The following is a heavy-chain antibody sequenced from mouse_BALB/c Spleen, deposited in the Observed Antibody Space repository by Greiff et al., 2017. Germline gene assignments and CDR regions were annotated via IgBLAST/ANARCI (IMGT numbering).Heavy chain of an antibody. Sequence: VQLQQSGAELAKPGASVKMSCKASGYTFTSYWMHWVKQRPGQGLEWIGYINPSTGYTEYNQKFKDKATLTADKSSSTAYMQLSSLTSEDSAVYYGARRGFYYRYDYYAMDYWGQGTSVTVSS. J-gene: IGHJ4*01. CDR1: GYTFTSYW. D-gene: IGHD2-14*01. V-gene: IGHV1-7*01. CDR2: INPSTGYT. CDR3: ARRGFYYRYDYYAMDY.